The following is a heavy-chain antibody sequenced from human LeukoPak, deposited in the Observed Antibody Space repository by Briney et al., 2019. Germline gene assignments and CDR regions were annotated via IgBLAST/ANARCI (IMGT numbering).Heavy chain of an antibody. CDR1: GSRFTSYW. J-gene: IGHJ6*03. V-gene: IGHV5-51*01. Sequence: GGSLEISCQGSGSRFTSYWIGWVRPVPGKGLEWMGIIYPGDSDNRYSSSFQGHVTISADKSISTAYLQWSSLKASDTAMYYCARLYSSSWYLGNYYYYYYMDVWGKGTTVTVSS. D-gene: IGHD6-13*01. CDR2: IYPGDSDN. CDR3: ARLYSSSWYLGNYYYYYYMDV.